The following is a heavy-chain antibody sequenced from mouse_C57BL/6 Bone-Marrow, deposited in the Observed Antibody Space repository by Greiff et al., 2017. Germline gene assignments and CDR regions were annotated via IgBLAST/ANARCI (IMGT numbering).Heavy chain of an antibody. Sequence: QVQLQQPGAELVKPGASVKLSCKASGYTFTSYWMHWVKQRPGRGLEWIGRIDPNSGGTKYNEKFKSKATLTVDKPSSTAYIQLSSLTAEDAAVYYGARGRDYYCTWFAYWGQGTLVTVSA. V-gene: IGHV1-72*01. CDR3: ARGRDYYCTWFAY. D-gene: IGHD1-1*01. CDR1: GYTFTSYW. CDR2: IDPNSGGT. J-gene: IGHJ3*01.